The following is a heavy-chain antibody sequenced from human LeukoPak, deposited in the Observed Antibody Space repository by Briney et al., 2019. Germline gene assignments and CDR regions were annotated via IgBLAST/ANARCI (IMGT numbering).Heavy chain of an antibody. Sequence: SETLSLTCAVYGGSFSGYYWSWIRQPPGKGLEWIGEINHSGSTNYNPSLKSRVTISVDTPKNQFSLKLSSVTAADTAVYYCARGLSGYYYGSGSPFDYWGQGTLVTVSS. D-gene: IGHD3-10*01. V-gene: IGHV4-34*01. CDR2: INHSGST. CDR3: ARGLSGYYYGSGSPFDY. CDR1: GGSFSGYY. J-gene: IGHJ4*02.